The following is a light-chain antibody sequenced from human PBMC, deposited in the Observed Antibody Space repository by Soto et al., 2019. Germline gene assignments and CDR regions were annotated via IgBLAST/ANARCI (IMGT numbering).Light chain of an antibody. J-gene: IGLJ1*01. CDR1: SSNIGAGYD. CDR3: QSYDSSLRDYV. V-gene: IGLV1-40*01. CDR2: GNS. Sequence: QSVLTQPPSVSGAPGQRVTISYTGSSSNIGAGYDVHWYQQLPGTAPKLLIYGNSNRPSGVPDRFSGSKSGTSASLAITGLQAEDEADYYCQSYDSSLRDYVFGTGTKVTVL.